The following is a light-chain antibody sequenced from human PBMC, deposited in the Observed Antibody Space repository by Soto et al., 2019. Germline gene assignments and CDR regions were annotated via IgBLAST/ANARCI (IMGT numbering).Light chain of an antibody. CDR2: DAS. V-gene: IGKV3-11*01. Sequence: LLTQSPSTLSGSPGQRVTLSCRASQRSSSYLAWYQQRPGQPSRLLIYDASNRSTGIPARFSGSGSGTDFTLTISSLEPEDFALYFCLQRNNWPPTFGGGTKVE. J-gene: IGKJ4*01. CDR1: QRSSSY. CDR3: LQRNNWPPT.